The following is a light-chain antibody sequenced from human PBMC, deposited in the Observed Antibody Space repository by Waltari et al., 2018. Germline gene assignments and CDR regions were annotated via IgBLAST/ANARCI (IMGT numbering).Light chain of an antibody. Sequence: QSVLTQPPSVSGAPGQRVTISCTGSSSNIGAGYDVHWYQHLPGIAPKLLIYGNTNRPSGVPDQFSGSKSGTSASLVITGLQAEDEANYYCQSYDTRLGAWVFGGGTKLTVL. CDR3: QSYDTRLGAWV. J-gene: IGLJ3*02. V-gene: IGLV1-40*01. CDR1: SSNIGAGYD. CDR2: GNT.